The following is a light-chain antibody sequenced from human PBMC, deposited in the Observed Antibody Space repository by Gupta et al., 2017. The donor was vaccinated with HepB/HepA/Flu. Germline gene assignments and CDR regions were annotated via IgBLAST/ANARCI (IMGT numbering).Light chain of an antibody. Sequence: DIQMSQSPSSLSASVGDRVNITCRASHNINDYLNWYRQGPGKAPELLIYGASSLQRGVPSRFSGSGSGTDFTLTVTSLQPEDFATYYCQETYALPPTFGHGTKVDI. CDR2: GAS. V-gene: IGKV1-39*01. CDR1: HNINDY. J-gene: IGKJ3*01. CDR3: QETYALPPT.